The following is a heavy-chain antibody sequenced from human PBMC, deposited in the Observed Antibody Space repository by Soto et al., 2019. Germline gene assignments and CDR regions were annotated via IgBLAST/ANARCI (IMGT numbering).Heavy chain of an antibody. CDR1: GFTFSSYG. J-gene: IGHJ4*02. CDR2: ISYDGSNK. D-gene: IGHD3-10*01. V-gene: IGHV3-30*03. CDR3: ARAPPRLMKYSGPGTYYVY. Sequence: GGSLRLSCAASGFTFSSYGMHWVRQAPGKGLEWVAVISYDGSNKYYADSVKGRFTISRDNSKNTLYLQMNSLRAEDTAVYYCARAPPRLMKYSGPGTYYVYWGQGTLVTVSS.